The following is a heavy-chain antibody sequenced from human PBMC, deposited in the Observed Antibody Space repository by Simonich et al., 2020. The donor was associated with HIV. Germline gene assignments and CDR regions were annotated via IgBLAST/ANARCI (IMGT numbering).Heavy chain of an antibody. V-gene: IGHV4-34*01. CDR3: ARHDGLTGEWSFDY. Sequence: QVQLQQWGAGLLKPSETLSLTCAVYGGSFSGYYWSWIRQPPGKGLEWIGEINHSGSTNYNPSLKRRVTISVDTSKNQFSLKLSSVTAADTAVYYCARHDGLTGEWSFDYWGQGTLVTVSS. CDR1: GGSFSGYY. D-gene: IGHD7-27*01. J-gene: IGHJ4*02. CDR2: INHSGST.